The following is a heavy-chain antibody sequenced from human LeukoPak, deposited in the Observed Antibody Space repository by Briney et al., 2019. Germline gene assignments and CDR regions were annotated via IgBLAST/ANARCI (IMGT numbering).Heavy chain of an antibody. V-gene: IGHV3-23*01. CDR1: GFTFSNYA. CDR3: AKWGDYDVLTGYYVSDY. D-gene: IGHD3-9*01. J-gene: IGHJ4*02. Sequence: GGSLRLSCAASGFTFSNYAMSWVRQAPGKGLEWVTAITGSGGNAYYADSVKGRFTISRDNSKNTLYLQMNSLRAEDTAVYYCAKWGDYDVLTGYYVSDYWGQGTLVTVSS. CDR2: ITGSGGNA.